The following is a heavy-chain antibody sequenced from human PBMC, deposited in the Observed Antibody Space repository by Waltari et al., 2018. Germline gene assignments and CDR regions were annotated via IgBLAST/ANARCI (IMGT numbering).Heavy chain of an antibody. CDR3: ATGGSGSLSFDY. D-gene: IGHD3-10*01. CDR2: FDPEDGET. J-gene: IGHJ4*02. V-gene: IGHV1-24*01. CDR1: GYTLTELS. Sequence: QVQLVQSGAEVKKPGASVKVSCKVSGYTLTELSMHWVRQAPGKWLAWMGGFDPEDGETIYDQKFQVRVTMTEDTSTDTAYMELSSLRSEDTAVYYCATGGSGSLSFDYWGQGTLVTVSS.